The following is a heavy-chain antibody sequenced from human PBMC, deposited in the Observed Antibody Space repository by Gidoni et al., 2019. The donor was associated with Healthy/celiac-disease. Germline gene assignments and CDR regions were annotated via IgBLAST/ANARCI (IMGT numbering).Heavy chain of an antibody. D-gene: IGHD3-10*01. Sequence: DVQLVQSGAEVKKPGESLRLSCKGSGYSFPSYWISWGRQMPGKGLEWVGRIDPSDSYTNYSPSFQGHVTISADKSISTAYLQWSSLKASDTAMYYWARHLRGFGEFPMGYFDYWGQGTLVTVSS. J-gene: IGHJ4*02. CDR2: IDPSDSYT. CDR3: ARHLRGFGEFPMGYFDY. V-gene: IGHV5-10-1*03. CDR1: GYSFPSYW.